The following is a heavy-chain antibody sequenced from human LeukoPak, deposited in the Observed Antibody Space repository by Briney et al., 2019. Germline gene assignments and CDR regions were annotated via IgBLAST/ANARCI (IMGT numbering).Heavy chain of an antibody. V-gene: IGHV4-34*01. CDR3: ARAPSVEVESAARGDYLDY. CDR2: INHSGGT. J-gene: IGHJ4*02. D-gene: IGHD6-13*01. CDR1: GGSFSGYF. Sequence: SDTLSLIRAVYGGSFSGYFWRWIRQPPGKGLKWIGEINHSGGTNHNPSLKSRVTISVDTSKNQCSLKMSSVSAAGTAVYYCARAPSVEVESAARGDYLDYWGQGTLVTVSS.